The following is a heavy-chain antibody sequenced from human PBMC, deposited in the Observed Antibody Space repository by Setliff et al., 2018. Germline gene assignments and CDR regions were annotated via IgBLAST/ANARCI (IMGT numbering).Heavy chain of an antibody. CDR3: ARAVTIFGVITPIYFYYMDV. CDR2: ISVSGDDI. V-gene: IGHV3-21*01. Sequence: KPGGSLRLSCVASGFIFKNYIMTWVRQAPGKGLEWVASISVSGDDIYYTDSVKGRFSISRDNAKNSLHLQMNSLRTEDTALFYCARAVTIFGVITPIYFYYMDVWGKGTTVTVSS. D-gene: IGHD3-3*01. CDR1: GFIFKNYI. J-gene: IGHJ6*03.